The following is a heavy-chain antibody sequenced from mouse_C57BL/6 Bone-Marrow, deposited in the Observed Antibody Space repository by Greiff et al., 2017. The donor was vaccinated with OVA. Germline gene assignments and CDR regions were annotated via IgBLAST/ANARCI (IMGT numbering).Heavy chain of an antibody. D-gene: IGHD2-1*01. Sequence: QVQLQQPGAELVKPGASVKLSCKASGYTFTSYWMQWVKQRPGQGLEWIGEIDPSDSYTNYNQKFKGKATLTVDTSSSTAYMQLSSLTSEDSAVYYCARSGYGNSWYFDVWGTGTTVTVSS. CDR1: GYTFTSYW. J-gene: IGHJ1*03. CDR2: IDPSDSYT. CDR3: ARSGYGNSWYFDV. V-gene: IGHV1-50*01.